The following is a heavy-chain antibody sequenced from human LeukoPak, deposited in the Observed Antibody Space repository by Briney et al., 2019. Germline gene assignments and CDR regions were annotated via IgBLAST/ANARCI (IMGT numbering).Heavy chain of an antibody. CDR1: GSYR. CDR3: VSFYETY. CDR2: INSDGSWT. J-gene: IGHJ4*02. D-gene: IGHD2/OR15-2a*01. V-gene: IGHV3-74*01. Sequence: GGSLRLSCAASGSYRMHWVRQAPGKGLVWVSHINSDGSWTSYADSVKGRFTISKDNAKNTVYLQMNNLRAEDTAVYYCVSFYETYWGRGTLVTVSS.